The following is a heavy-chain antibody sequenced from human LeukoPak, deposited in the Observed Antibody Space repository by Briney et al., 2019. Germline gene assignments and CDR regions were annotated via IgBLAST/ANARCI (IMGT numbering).Heavy chain of an antibody. CDR2: IFRSGST. CDR1: GYSISSGYY. V-gene: IGHV4-38-2*01. D-gene: IGHD2-15*01. CDR3: ARHAYCSGGSCPDF. J-gene: IGHJ4*02. Sequence: SETLSLTCAVSGYSISSGYYWGWIRQPPGKGLEWIGSIFRSGSTHYHPSLKSRGTISVDTSKNQFSLKLSSVTAADTAVYYCARHAYCSGGSCPDFWGQGTLVTVSS.